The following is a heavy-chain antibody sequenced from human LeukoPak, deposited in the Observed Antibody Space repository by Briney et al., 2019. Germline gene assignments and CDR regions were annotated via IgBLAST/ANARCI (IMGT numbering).Heavy chain of an antibody. J-gene: IGHJ6*03. V-gene: IGHV4-59*08. Sequence: SETLSLTCTVSGGSISSYYWSWIRQPPGKGLEWIGSIYQSGSTYYNPSLKSRVTISVDTSKNQFSLKLSSVTAADTAVYYCARQGDYYYYYMDVWGKGTTVTVSS. CDR2: IYQSGST. CDR3: ARQGDYYYYYMDV. CDR1: GGSISSYY.